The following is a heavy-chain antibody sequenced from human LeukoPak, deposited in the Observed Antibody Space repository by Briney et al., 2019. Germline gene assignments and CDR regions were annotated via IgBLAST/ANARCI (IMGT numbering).Heavy chain of an antibody. CDR1: GFTFSHYA. V-gene: IGHV3-30*18. J-gene: IGHJ3*02. D-gene: IGHD3-22*01. CDR2: ISYDGTNK. Sequence: GGSLRLSCAASGFTFSHYAMHWVRQAPGKGLDWVAVISYDGTNKYYVDSVKGRFTFSRDNSKNTLYLQMNSLRAEDTAVYYCAKGGYYASSGSYAFDIWGQGTVVTVSS. CDR3: AKGGYYASSGSYAFDI.